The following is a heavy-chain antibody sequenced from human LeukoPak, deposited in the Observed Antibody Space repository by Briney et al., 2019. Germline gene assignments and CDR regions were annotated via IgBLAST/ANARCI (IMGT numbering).Heavy chain of an antibody. CDR1: GFAFSTYW. Sequence: GGALRLSCAASGFAFSTYWMHWVRQAPGKGRVWVSRINSDGSSTSYADSVKGRFTMSRDNAKNTLYLQMNSLRAEDTAVYYCARRGWRGGYDYWGQGTLVTVSS. V-gene: IGHV3-74*01. D-gene: IGHD5-12*01. CDR3: ARRGWRGGYDY. CDR2: INSDGSST. J-gene: IGHJ4*02.